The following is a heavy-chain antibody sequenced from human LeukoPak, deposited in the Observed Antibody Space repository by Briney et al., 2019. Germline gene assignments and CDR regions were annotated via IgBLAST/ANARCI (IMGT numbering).Heavy chain of an antibody. J-gene: IGHJ3*02. Sequence: PSETLSLTCTVSGGSISSSSYYWGWIRQPPGKGLEWIGSIYYSGSTYYNPSLKSRVTISVDTSKNQFSLKLSSVTAADTAVYYCARDLTVGATSAFDIWGQGTMVTVSS. CDR2: IYYSGST. D-gene: IGHD1-26*01. V-gene: IGHV4-39*07. CDR1: GGSISSSSYY. CDR3: ARDLTVGATSAFDI.